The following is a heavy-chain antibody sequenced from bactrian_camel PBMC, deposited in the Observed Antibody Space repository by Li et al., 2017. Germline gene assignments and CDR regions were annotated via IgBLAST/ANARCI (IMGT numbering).Heavy chain of an antibody. CDR1: GDTYSRAC. D-gene: IGHD5*01. CDR2: IYTNDGTT. V-gene: IGHV3S1*01. Sequence: HVQLVESGGGSVLVGGSLRLSCAASGDTYSRACMAWFRQAPGKEREGVAAIYTNDGTTYYADSVKGRFTISQDTAKNTVYQQMNSLKSEDTALYYCALPFPMTMGWAQLHYKYRGQGTQVTVS. J-gene: IGHJ4*01. CDR3: ALPFPMTMGWAQLHYKY.